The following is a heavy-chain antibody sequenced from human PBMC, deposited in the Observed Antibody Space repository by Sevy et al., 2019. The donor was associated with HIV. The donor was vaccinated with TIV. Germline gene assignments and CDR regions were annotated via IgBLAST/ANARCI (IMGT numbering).Heavy chain of an antibody. CDR3: ARGRTAIVGGHFVYYGMDA. V-gene: IGHV1-18*01. CDR2: ITVYNGNT. Sequence: ASVKVSCKASGYTFTSYAISWVRQAPGQGLEWMGWITVYNGNTNSAQKFQGRVIMTTDTSTSTAYMELRSLRVDDTAVYYCARGRTAIVGGHFVYYGMDAWGQGTTVTVSS. CDR1: GYTFTSYA. J-gene: IGHJ6*02. D-gene: IGHD1-26*01.